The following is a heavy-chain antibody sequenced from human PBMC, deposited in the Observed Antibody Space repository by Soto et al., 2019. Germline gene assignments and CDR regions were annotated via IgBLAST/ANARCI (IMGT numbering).Heavy chain of an antibody. J-gene: IGHJ4*02. Sequence: GGSLRLSCAASGFTFDDYAMHWVRQAPGKGLEWVSLISWDGGSTYYADSVKGRFTISRDNSKNSLYLQMNSLRAEDTALYYCAKGDGAGYYGSGSCYYWGQGTLVTVTS. V-gene: IGHV3-43D*03. CDR3: AKGDGAGYYGSGSCYY. CDR1: GFTFDDYA. CDR2: ISWDGGST. D-gene: IGHD3-10*01.